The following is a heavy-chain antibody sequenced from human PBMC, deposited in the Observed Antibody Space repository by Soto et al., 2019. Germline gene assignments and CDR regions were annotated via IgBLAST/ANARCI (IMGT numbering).Heavy chain of an antibody. J-gene: IGHJ6*03. V-gene: IGHV3-66*01. CDR2: IYSGGST. D-gene: IGHD3-3*01. CDR1: GFTVSSNY. Sequence: EVQLVESGGGLVQPGGSLRLSCAASGFTVSSNYMSWVRQAPGKGLEWVSVIYSGGSTYYADSVKGRVTISRDNSKNKLYLQMNSLRAEDTAVYYCAREAVTIFGVVNPYYYYYMDVLGKGTTVTVSS. CDR3: AREAVTIFGVVNPYYYYYMDV.